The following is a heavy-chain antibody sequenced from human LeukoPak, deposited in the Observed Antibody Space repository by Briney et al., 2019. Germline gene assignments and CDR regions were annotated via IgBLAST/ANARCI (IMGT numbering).Heavy chain of an antibody. CDR2: INSDGSST. J-gene: IGHJ4*02. CDR1: GLTFSSYW. V-gene: IGHV3-74*01. CDR3: AREAYDFWSGYDAWYFDY. Sequence: QPGGSLRLSCAASGLTFSSYWMHWVRQAPGKGLVWVSRINSDGSSTSYADSVKGRFTISRDNAKNTLYLQMNSLRAEDTAVYYCAREAYDFWSGYDAWYFDYWGQGTLVTVSS. D-gene: IGHD3-3*01.